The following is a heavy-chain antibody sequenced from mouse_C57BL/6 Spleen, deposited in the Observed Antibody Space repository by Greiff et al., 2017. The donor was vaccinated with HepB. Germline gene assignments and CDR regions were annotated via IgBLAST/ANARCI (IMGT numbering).Heavy chain of an antibody. CDR1: GYTFTSYW. CDR3: ARGDSSGYEFAY. J-gene: IGHJ3*01. Sequence: VQLQQPGAELVMPGASVKLSCKASGYTFTSYWMHWVKQRPGQGLEWIGEIDPSDSYTNYNQKFKGKSTMPVDKSSSTAYMQLSSLTSEDSAVYYGARGDSSGYEFAYWGQGTLVTVSA. CDR2: IDPSDSYT. V-gene: IGHV1-69*01. D-gene: IGHD3-2*02.